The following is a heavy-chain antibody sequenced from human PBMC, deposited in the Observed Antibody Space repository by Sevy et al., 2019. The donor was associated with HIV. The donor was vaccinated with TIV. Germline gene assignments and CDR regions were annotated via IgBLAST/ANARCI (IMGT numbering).Heavy chain of an antibody. Sequence: GGSLRLSCAASGFTFSSYSMNWVRQAPGKGLEWVSSISSSSSYIYYADSVKGRFTISRDNAKNSLYLQMNSLRAEDTAVYYCARDRKVVPAAPYYFDYWGQGTLVTVSS. J-gene: IGHJ4*02. V-gene: IGHV3-21*01. D-gene: IGHD2-2*01. CDR1: GFTFSSYS. CDR3: ARDRKVVPAAPYYFDY. CDR2: ISSSSSYI.